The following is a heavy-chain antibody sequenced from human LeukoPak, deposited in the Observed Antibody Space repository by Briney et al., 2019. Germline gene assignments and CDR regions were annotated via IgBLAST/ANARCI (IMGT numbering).Heavy chain of an antibody. V-gene: IGHV1-69*13. CDR2: IIPIFGTA. J-gene: IGHJ6*02. Sequence: SVKVSCKASGGTFSSYAISWVRQAPGQGLEWMGGIIPIFGTANYAQKFQGRVTITADESTSTAYMELSSLRSEDTAVYYCAQNHYGGNPRLNYYYGMDVWGQGTTVTVSS. CDR1: GGTFSSYA. D-gene: IGHD4-23*01. CDR3: AQNHYGGNPRLNYYYGMDV.